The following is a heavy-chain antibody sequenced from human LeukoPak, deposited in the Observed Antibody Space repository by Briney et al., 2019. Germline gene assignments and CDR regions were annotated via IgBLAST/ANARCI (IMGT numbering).Heavy chain of an antibody. V-gene: IGHV4-39*07. CDR3: AREKQPNWFDP. Sequence: SETLSLTCTVSGGSISSSSYYWGWIRQPPGKGLEWIGSIYYSGSTYYNPSLKSRVTISVDTSKNQFSLKLSSVTAADTAVYYCAREKQPNWFDPWGQGTLVTVSS. CDR1: GGSISSSSYY. D-gene: IGHD6-13*01. J-gene: IGHJ5*02. CDR2: IYYSGST.